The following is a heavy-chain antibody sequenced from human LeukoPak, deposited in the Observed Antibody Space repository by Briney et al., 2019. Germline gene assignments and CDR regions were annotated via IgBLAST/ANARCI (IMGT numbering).Heavy chain of an antibody. Sequence: GGSLRLSCSASGFTFSSYAMSWVRQAAEKGLEWVSTVSGSGGNTYYVDRVKGRFTISRDNSKNTVYLEMDSLTVDDTAVYYCAKDAYPRGKKEAWGQGILVIVSS. CDR3: AKDAYPRGKKEA. CDR2: VSGSGGNT. V-gene: IGHV3-23*01. D-gene: IGHD2-21*01. CDR1: GFTFSSYA. J-gene: IGHJ5*02.